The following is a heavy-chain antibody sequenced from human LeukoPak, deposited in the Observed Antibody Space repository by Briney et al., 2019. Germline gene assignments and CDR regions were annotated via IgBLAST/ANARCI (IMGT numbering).Heavy chain of an antibody. CDR1: GFTLSSYW. Sequence: TGGSLGLSCAASGFTLSSYWMHWVRQAPGKGLVWVSRIKSDGRTNYADSVKGRFTISRDSAKNTVSLQMNSLRAEDTGVYYCARAPSEIGGYYPEYFRHWGQGTLVIVSS. J-gene: IGHJ1*01. D-gene: IGHD3-22*01. CDR3: ARAPSEIGGYYPEYFRH. V-gene: IGHV3-74*01. CDR2: IKSDGRT.